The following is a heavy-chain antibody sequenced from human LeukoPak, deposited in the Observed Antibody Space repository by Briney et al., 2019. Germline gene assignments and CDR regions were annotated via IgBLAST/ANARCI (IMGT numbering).Heavy chain of an antibody. CDR3: ARDSAHEY. Sequence: ASVKVSCKASGYTFSGHYIHWVRQAPGQGLEWMGRINPNSGDTDYAQKFQGRITITRDTSIRTAYMELSRLTSDDMAVYSCARDSAHEYWGQGTLVTVSS. CDR1: GYTFSGHY. CDR2: INPNSGDT. V-gene: IGHV1-2*06. J-gene: IGHJ4*02.